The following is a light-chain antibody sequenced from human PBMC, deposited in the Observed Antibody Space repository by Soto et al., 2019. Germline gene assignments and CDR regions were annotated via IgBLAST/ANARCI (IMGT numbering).Light chain of an antibody. CDR1: SSNIGAGYD. J-gene: IGLJ2*01. CDR3: QSYVSRLRGHVV. CDR2: GNS. Sequence: QSVLTQPPSVSGAPGQRVTISCTGSSSNIGAGYDVHWYQQLPGTAPKLLIYGNSNRPSGVPDRFSGSKSGTSASLAIPGLPAEYESEYYFQSYVSRLRGHVVFGGGTKVTVL. V-gene: IGLV1-40*01.